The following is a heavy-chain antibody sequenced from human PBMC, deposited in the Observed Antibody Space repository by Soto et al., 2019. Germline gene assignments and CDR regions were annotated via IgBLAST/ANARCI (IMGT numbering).Heavy chain of an antibody. Sequence: SETLSLTCTVSGGSISSYYWSWIRQPPGKGLEWIGYIYYSGSTNYNPSLKSRVTISVDTSKNQFSLKLSSVTAADTAVYYCARVSGGGQQLAPFDYWGQGTLVTVSS. CDR3: ARVSGGGQQLAPFDY. D-gene: IGHD6-13*01. J-gene: IGHJ4*02. CDR2: IYYSGST. CDR1: GGSISSYY. V-gene: IGHV4-59*08.